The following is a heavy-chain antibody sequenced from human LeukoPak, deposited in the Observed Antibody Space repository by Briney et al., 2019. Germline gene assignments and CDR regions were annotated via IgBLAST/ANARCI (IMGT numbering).Heavy chain of an antibody. V-gene: IGHV1-24*01. J-gene: IGHJ4*02. CDR1: GYTLTELS. Sequence: ASVKVSCKVSGYTLTELSMHWVRQAPGKGLEGMGGFDPEDGETIYAQKFQGRVPMTEDTSTDTAYMELSSLRSEDTAVYYCATRRYVWGSYRWDFDYWGQGTLVTVSS. CDR3: ATRRYVWGSYRWDFDY. D-gene: IGHD3-16*02. CDR2: FDPEDGET.